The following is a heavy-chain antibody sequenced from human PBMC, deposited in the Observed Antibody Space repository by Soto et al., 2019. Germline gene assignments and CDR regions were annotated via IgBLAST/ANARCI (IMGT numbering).Heavy chain of an antibody. D-gene: IGHD6-19*01. Sequence: EVQLLESGGGLVQPGGSLRLSCAASGFVFSSYAMSWVRQAPGKGLEWVSAISGSGTTAYYADSVKGRFIFSRDNPKNTMYLQMNSLRSEDTAVYICAKTTDGCLSAFEIWGQGTVVTVSS. CDR3: AKTTDGCLSAFEI. CDR1: GFVFSSYA. V-gene: IGHV3-23*01. J-gene: IGHJ3*02. CDR2: ISGSGTTA.